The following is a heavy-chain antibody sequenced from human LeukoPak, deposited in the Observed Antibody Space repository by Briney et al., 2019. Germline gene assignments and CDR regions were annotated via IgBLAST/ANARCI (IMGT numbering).Heavy chain of an antibody. Sequence: GGSLRLSCAASGFTFSSYGMSWVRQAPGKGLEWVSGIRGSGGSTYYADSVKGRFTISRGNSKNTLYLEMNSLRGEDTAVYYCAKSRYRTSTTCSSIFWGQGTLVTVSS. D-gene: IGHD2-2*01. CDR3: AKSRYRTSTTCSSIF. V-gene: IGHV3-23*01. CDR1: GFTFSSYG. J-gene: IGHJ4*02. CDR2: IRGSGGST.